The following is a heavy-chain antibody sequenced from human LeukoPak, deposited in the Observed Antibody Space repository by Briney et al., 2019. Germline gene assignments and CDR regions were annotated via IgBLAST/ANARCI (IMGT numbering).Heavy chain of an antibody. CDR2: ISSSSSYI. CDR1: GFTFSSYS. V-gene: IGHV3-21*01. CDR3: ARLGAPSDAFDI. Sequence: GGSLRLSCAASGFTFSSYSMNWVRQAPGKGLEWVSSISSSSSYIYYADSVKGRFTIPRDNAKNSLYLQMNSLRAEDTAVYYCARLGAPSDAFDIWGQGTMVTVSS. J-gene: IGHJ3*02. D-gene: IGHD3-16*01.